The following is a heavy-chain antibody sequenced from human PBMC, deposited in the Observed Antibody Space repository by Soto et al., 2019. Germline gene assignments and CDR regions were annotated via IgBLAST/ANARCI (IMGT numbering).Heavy chain of an antibody. D-gene: IGHD3-10*01. V-gene: IGHV3-23*01. CDR1: GFTFSSYA. Sequence: PGGSLRLSCAASGFTFSSYAMSWVRQAPGKGLEWVSSISGSGGGTYYADSVKGRFTFSRDNSKNTLYLQMNSLRAEDTAVYYCAKDQGFGESPYYYYGMDVWGQGTTVTVSS. CDR3: AKDQGFGESPYYYYGMDV. J-gene: IGHJ6*02. CDR2: ISGSGGGT.